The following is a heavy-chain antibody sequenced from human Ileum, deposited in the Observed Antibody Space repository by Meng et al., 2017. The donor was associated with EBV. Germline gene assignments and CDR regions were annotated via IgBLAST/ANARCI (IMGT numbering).Heavy chain of an antibody. J-gene: IGHJ4*02. CDR1: AFIITCNCAS. CDR3: ARDLEGFDY. V-gene: IGHV6-1*01. CDR2: TYYSSKWYN. Sequence: QVRLQPPGPVLVKPSPPPPPSAASSAFIITCNCASRHQTTQSRSGGIEELRRTYYSSKWYNGYAISVKSLITINPDTSKNQFSLQLNSVTPEDTAVYYCARDLEGFDYWGQGTLVTVSS.